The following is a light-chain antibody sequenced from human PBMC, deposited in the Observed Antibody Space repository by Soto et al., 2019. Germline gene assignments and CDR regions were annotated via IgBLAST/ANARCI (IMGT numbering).Light chain of an antibody. CDR2: EDS. CDR3: CSYAGSSTSWV. Sequence: QSALTQPASVSGSPGQSITISCTGTSSDAGNYNFVSWYQQHPGKAPKVIIYEDSTRPSGVSNRISGSKSGNTASLTISGRQAEDEADYYCCSYAGSSTSWVFGGGTKLTV. CDR1: SSDAGNYNF. V-gene: IGLV2-23*01. J-gene: IGLJ3*02.